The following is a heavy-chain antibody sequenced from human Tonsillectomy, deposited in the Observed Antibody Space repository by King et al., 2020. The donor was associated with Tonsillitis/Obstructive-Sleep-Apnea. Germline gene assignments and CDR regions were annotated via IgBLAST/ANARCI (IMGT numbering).Heavy chain of an antibody. Sequence: VQLQQWGAGLLKPSETLSLTCAVYGGSFSGYYWSWIRQPPGKGLEWIGEIIHSGTTDYNPSLKSRVTISVDTSKNQFSLKLSSVTAADTAVYYCARGHXXYCRXTXCYPXYWGQXTMVTV. D-gene: IGHD2-2*01. J-gene: IGHJ3*01. CDR3: ARGHXXYCRXTXCYPXY. CDR1: GGSFSGYY. V-gene: IGHV4-34*01. CDR2: IIHSGTT.